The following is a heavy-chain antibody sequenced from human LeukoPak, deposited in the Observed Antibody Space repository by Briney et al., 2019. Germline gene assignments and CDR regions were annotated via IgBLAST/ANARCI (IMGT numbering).Heavy chain of an antibody. CDR2: IYPGDSDT. CDR3: ARRSGSYSSPSAV. V-gene: IGHV5-51*01. Sequence: GESLKISCKGSGYSFTNYWIDWVRQMPGKGLEWMGIIYPGDSDTRYSPSFQSQVTISADKSISTAYLQWSSLEASDTAMYYCARRSGSYSSPSAVWGQGTLVTVSS. D-gene: IGHD1-26*01. CDR1: GYSFTNYW. J-gene: IGHJ4*02.